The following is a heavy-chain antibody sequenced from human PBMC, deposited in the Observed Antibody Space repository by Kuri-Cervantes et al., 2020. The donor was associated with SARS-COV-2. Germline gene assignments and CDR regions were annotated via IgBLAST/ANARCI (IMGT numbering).Heavy chain of an antibody. J-gene: IGHJ6*02. CDR2: ISGSGGST. CDR3: AKEGRYFDWLLLSGMDV. V-gene: IGHV3-23*01. D-gene: IGHD3-9*01. CDR1: GFTFTSYA. Sequence: GGSLRLSCVASGFTFTSYAMSWVRQAPGKGLGWVSGISGSGGSTYYVDSVKGQFTISRDNSKNTLYLQMNSLRAEDTAVYYCAKEGRYFDWLLLSGMDVWGQGTTVTVSS.